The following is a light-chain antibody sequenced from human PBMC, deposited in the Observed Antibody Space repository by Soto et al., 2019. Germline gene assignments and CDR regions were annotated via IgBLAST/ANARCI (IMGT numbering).Light chain of an antibody. CDR1: QSISSY. V-gene: IGKV1-39*01. J-gene: IGKJ4*01. Sequence: DIQMTQSPSSLSASVGDRVTITCRASQSISSYLNWYQQKPGKAPKLLIYAASSLQSGVPSRFSGSGSGTDSTLTISSLQPEDFETYYYQQSYSTPLTFGGGTKVDIK. CDR2: AAS. CDR3: QQSYSTPLT.